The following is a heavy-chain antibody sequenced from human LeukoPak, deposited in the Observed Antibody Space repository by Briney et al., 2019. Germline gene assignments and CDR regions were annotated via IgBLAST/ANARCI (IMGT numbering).Heavy chain of an antibody. CDR2: ISGSDGTT. D-gene: IGHD3-22*01. V-gene: IGHV3-23*01. Sequence: PGGSLRLSCAASGFTFSIFAMSWVRQAPGKDLEWVSSISGSDGTTYYAESVEGRFTISRDNSKNILYLQMNGLRADDTAVYYCAKDANYFDSSGYLIPFDYWGQGTLVTVSS. CDR1: GFTFSIFA. J-gene: IGHJ4*02. CDR3: AKDANYFDSSGYLIPFDY.